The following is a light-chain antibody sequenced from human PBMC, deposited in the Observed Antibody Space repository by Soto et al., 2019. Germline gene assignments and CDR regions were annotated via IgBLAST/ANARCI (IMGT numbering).Light chain of an antibody. J-gene: IGLJ3*02. CDR1: TSDVGIYNL. Sequence: QSVLTQPASVSGSPGQSITISCSGTTSDVGIYNLVSWYQQHPGKAPKLVIYEVDKRPSGVSNRFSGSRSGNTASLTISGLHSEDEADYYCCSYAGSRWVFGGGTQLTVL. CDR2: EVD. CDR3: CSYAGSRWV. V-gene: IGLV2-23*02.